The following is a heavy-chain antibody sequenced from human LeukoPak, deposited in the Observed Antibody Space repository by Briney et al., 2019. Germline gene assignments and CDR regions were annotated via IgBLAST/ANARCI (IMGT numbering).Heavy chain of an antibody. CDR2: IYDSGST. CDR3: ARGGSGYDSFYYYGMDV. Sequence: SETLSLTCTVSGGSISSYYWSWIRQPPGKGLEWIGYIYDSGSTNYNPSLKSRVTISVDTSKNQFSLKLSSVTAADTAVYYCARGGSGYDSFYYYGMDVWGQGTSVTVSS. D-gene: IGHD5-12*01. J-gene: IGHJ6*02. CDR1: GGSISSYY. V-gene: IGHV4-59*01.